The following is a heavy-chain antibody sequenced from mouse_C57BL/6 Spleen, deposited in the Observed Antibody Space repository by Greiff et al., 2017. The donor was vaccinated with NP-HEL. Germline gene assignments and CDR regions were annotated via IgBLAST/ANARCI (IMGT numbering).Heavy chain of an antibody. D-gene: IGHD2-3*01. CDR2: ICHLAYSI. V-gene: IGHV5-15*01. CDR3: ARHFYDGYYFDY. Sequence: EVQLVESGGGLVQPGGSLKLSCPASGFTFRDYGMAWVRQAPRKGPEWVAFICHLAYSIYYADTVTGRSTISRKNAKNTLYLEMCGLSSEYTAMIYCARHFYDGYYFDYWGQGTTLTVSS. J-gene: IGHJ2*01. CDR1: GFTFRDYG.